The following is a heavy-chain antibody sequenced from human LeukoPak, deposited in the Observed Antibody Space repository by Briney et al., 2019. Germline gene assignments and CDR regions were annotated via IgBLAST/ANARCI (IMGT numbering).Heavy chain of an antibody. D-gene: IGHD3-10*01. J-gene: IGHJ4*02. Sequence: GGSLRLSCAASGFTFSSYAMSWVRQAPGKGLEWVSAISGSGGSTYYADSVKGRFTISRDNAKNSLYLQMNSLRAEDTAVYYCARGQGYYYGSGSYHFDYWGQETLVTVSS. CDR2: ISGSGGST. CDR1: GFTFSSYA. V-gene: IGHV3-23*01. CDR3: ARGQGYYYGSGSYHFDY.